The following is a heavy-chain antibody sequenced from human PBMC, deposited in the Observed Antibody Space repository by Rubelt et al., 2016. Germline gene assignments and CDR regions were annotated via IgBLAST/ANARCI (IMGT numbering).Heavy chain of an antibody. CDR1: A. Sequence: AMHWVRQAPGKGLEWVAVISYDGSNKYYADSVKGRFTISRDNSKNTLYLQMNSLRAEDTAVYYCAREEQWLDYYFDYWGQGTLVTVSS. V-gene: IGHV3-30*04. J-gene: IGHJ4*02. D-gene: IGHD6-19*01. CDR3: AREEQWLDYYFDY. CDR2: ISYDGSNK.